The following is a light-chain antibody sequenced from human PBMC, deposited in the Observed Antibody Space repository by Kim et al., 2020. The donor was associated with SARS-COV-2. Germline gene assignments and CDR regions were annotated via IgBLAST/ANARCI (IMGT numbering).Light chain of an antibody. CDR1: SSNSGAGYD. V-gene: IGLV1-40*01. Sequence: RVTIPCTGSSSNSGAGYDVHWYQQLPGTAPKLLIYGNSNRPSGVPDRFSGSKSGTSASLAITGLQAEDEADYYCQSYDSSLSGVVFGGGTQLTVL. CDR2: GNS. J-gene: IGLJ2*01. CDR3: QSYDSSLSGVV.